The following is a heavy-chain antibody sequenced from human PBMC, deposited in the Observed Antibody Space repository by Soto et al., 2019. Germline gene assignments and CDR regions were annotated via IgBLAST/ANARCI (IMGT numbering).Heavy chain of an antibody. Sequence: SVKVSCKASGGTFSSYAISWVRQAPGQGLEWMGGIIPIFGTANYAQKFQGRVTITADESTSTAYMELSSLRSEDTAVYYCARDLRYYYDSSGYYPTVAFDIWGQGTMVTVSS. CDR3: ARDLRYYYDSSGYYPTVAFDI. J-gene: IGHJ3*02. D-gene: IGHD3-22*01. V-gene: IGHV1-69*13. CDR2: IIPIFGTA. CDR1: GGTFSSYA.